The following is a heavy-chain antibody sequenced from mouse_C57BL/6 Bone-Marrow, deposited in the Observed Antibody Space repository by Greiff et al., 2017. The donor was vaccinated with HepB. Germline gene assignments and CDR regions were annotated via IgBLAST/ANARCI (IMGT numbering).Heavy chain of an antibody. V-gene: IGHV2-5*01. CDR3: AKKGDYYCSSYWYFDF. CDR2: IWRGGST. Sequence: QVQLKQSGPGLVQPSQSLSITCTVSGFSLTSYGVHWVRQSPGKGLEWLGVIWRGGSTDYNAAFMSRLSITKDNSKSQVFFKMNSLQADDTAIYYCAKKGDYYCSSYWYFDFWGTGTTVTVSS. D-gene: IGHD1-1*01. J-gene: IGHJ1*03. CDR1: GFSLTSYG.